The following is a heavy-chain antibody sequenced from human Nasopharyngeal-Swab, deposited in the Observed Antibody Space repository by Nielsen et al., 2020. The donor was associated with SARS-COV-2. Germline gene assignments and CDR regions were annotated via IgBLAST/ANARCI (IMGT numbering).Heavy chain of an antibody. J-gene: IGHJ4*02. CDR3: ARDLVGLGYY. D-gene: IGHD2-2*01. V-gene: IGHV7-4-1*02. CDR2: INTNTGNP. Sequence: GSAKVSCKTSGYTFTNYAMKWVRQAPGQGLEWMGWINTNTGNPMYAQGFTGRFVFSLDTSVSTAYLQISSLKAEDTAVYYCARDLVGLGYYWGQGTLVTVSS. CDR1: GYTFTNYA.